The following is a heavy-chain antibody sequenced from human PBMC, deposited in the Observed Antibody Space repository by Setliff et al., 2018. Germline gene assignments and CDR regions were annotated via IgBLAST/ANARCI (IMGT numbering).Heavy chain of an antibody. D-gene: IGHD3-22*01. Sequence: GASVKVSCKTAGYTFLSYGLSWVRQAPGQGLELMRWISAYTGKTDYAQNFQGRVTMTTDTSTSTAYMELRSLRSEDTAVYYCATNYYYDSSGYYYAKKRDAFDIWGQGTMVTVSS. CDR3: ATNYYYDSSGYYYAKKRDAFDI. CDR1: GYTFLSYG. CDR2: ISAYTGKT. J-gene: IGHJ3*02. V-gene: IGHV1-18*01.